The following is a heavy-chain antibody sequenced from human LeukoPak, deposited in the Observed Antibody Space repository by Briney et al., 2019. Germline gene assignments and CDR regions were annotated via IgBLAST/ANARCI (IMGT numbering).Heavy chain of an antibody. CDR1: GYSIFSGYY. CDR2: MYHSGSP. D-gene: IGHD3-10*01. Sequence: SETLSLTCAVSGYSIFSGYYRGWIRQPPGKGLEWLGSMYHSGSPYYNPSLKSRVTISVDTSKNQFSLKLSSVTAADTAVYYCARGLSGSYYEYYFDYWGQGTLVTVSS. J-gene: IGHJ4*02. CDR3: ARGLSGSYYEYYFDY. V-gene: IGHV4-38-2*01.